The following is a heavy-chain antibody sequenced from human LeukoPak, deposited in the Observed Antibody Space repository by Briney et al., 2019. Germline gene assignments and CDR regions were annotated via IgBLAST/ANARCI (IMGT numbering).Heavy chain of an antibody. CDR1: GGSVSTRTYD. CDR3: ARQQSNWASGPGMDV. D-gene: IGHD7-27*01. V-gene: IGHV4-39*01. Sequence: PSESLALTCTVSGGSVSTRTYDWGWMRQPPGKGLEWIGSIYYSGSTYYNPSLKSRVTTSVDTSKNQFSLRLSSVTAADTAMYYCARQQSNWASGPGMDVWGQGTTVTVSS. J-gene: IGHJ6*02. CDR2: IYYSGST.